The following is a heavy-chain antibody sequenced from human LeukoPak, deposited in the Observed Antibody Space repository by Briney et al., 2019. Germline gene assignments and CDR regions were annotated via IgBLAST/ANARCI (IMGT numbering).Heavy chain of an antibody. CDR1: GYTFTGYY. V-gene: IGHV1-2*02. J-gene: IGHJ6*02. D-gene: IGHD2-15*01. CDR2: INPNSGGT. Sequence: ASVKVSCKASGYTFTGYYMHWVRQAPGQGLEWVGWINPNSGGTNYAQKFQGRVTMTRDTSISTAYMELSRLRSDDTAVYYCARSHPIVVVVAASYYYGMDVWGQGTTVTVSS. CDR3: ARSHPIVVVVAASYYYGMDV.